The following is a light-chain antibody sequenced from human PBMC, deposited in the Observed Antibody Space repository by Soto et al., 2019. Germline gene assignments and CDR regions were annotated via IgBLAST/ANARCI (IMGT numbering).Light chain of an antibody. V-gene: IGKV1-5*03. CDR3: QEYDSYPCT. CDR2: KAS. Sequence: DIQMTQSPSTLSGSVGDRVTITCRASQTISSWLAWYQQKPGKAPKLLIYKASTLKSGVPSRFSGTGSGTEFTLTISSLQPDDFATYYFQEYDSYPCTFGQGTK. J-gene: IGKJ1*01. CDR1: QTISSW.